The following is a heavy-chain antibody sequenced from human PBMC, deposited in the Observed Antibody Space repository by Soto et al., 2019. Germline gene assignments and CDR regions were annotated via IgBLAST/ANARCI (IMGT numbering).Heavy chain of an antibody. J-gene: IGHJ6*02. CDR2: IYSGGST. CDR3: ASGPYSSSSGYYYGMDV. Sequence: GGSLRLSCAASGFTVSSNYMSWVRQAPGKGLEWVSVIYSGGSTYYADSVKGRFTISRDNSKNTLYLQMNSLRAEDTAVYYCASGPYSSSSGYYYGMDVWGQGTTVTVSS. D-gene: IGHD6-6*01. CDR1: GFTVSSNY. V-gene: IGHV3-53*01.